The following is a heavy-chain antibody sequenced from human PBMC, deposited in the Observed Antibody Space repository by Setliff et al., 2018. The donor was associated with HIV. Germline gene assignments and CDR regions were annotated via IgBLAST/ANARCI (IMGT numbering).Heavy chain of an antibody. J-gene: IGHJ4*02. D-gene: IGHD5-12*01. CDR2: VSSDGSSK. CDR3: HSGYDTEEQSYFDY. CDR1: GFTFNYYW. V-gene: IGHV3-74*01. Sequence: PGGSLRLSCAASGFTFNYYWMHWVRQAPGKGLVWVSRVSSDGSSKTYADSVKDRFTISRDNAKNTLYLQMNSLRAEDTGVYYCHSGYDTEEQSYFDYWGQGALVTVSS.